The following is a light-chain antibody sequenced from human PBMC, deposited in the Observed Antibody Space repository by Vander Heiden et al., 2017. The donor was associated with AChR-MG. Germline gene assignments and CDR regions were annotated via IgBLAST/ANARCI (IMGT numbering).Light chain of an antibody. Sequence: IPMTQSPSTLSASVGDRVAITCRASQNILTWLAWYQQKPGKAPKVLIYDASRLESGVPSRFSGSGSGTEFTLTISSLQPDDFATYYCQHYNTYSGTFGQGTTVDIK. V-gene: IGKV1-5*03. CDR2: DAS. CDR1: QNILTW. J-gene: IGKJ1*01. CDR3: QHYNTYSGT.